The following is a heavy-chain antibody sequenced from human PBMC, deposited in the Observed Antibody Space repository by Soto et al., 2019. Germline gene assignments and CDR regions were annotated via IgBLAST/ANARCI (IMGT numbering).Heavy chain of an antibody. Sequence: GGSLRLSCAASGFTFSSYGMHWVRQAPGKGLEWVAVISYDGSNKYYADSVKGRFTISRDNSKNTLYLQMNSLRAEDTAVYYCAKDPSTPYNFWSGYYLDYWGQGTLVTVSS. J-gene: IGHJ4*02. D-gene: IGHD3-3*01. CDR2: ISYDGSNK. CDR1: GFTFSSYG. CDR3: AKDPSTPYNFWSGYYLDY. V-gene: IGHV3-30*18.